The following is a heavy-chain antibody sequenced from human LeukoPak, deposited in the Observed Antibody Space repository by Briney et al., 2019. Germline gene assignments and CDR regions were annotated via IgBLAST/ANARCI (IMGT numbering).Heavy chain of an antibody. D-gene: IGHD4-11*01. CDR1: GFTFSNCW. CDR2: VKYDGIST. Sequence: GGSLRLSCAASGFTFSNCWMHWVRQTPGKGLVWISRVKYDGISTNYAEFVQGRFTISRDNAKNTLYLQMNNLRAEDTAVYYCARGLQNKYGMDVWGQGTTVTVSS. V-gene: IGHV3-74*01. CDR3: ARGLQNKYGMDV. J-gene: IGHJ6*02.